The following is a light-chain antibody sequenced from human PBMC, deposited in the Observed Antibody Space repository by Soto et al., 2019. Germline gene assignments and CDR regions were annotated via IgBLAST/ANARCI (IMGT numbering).Light chain of an antibody. CDR3: QQDEIAPRT. CDR2: GVS. CDR1: QSVVSSH. Sequence: EIVLTQSPGTLSLSPGERATLSCRASQSVVSSHLAWYQQKPGQAPRLLIYGVSSRATGIPDRFSGSGSGTDFTLSISVLAPDDVAEYYCQQDEIAPRTFGQGTKVEIK. V-gene: IGKV3-20*01. J-gene: IGKJ1*01.